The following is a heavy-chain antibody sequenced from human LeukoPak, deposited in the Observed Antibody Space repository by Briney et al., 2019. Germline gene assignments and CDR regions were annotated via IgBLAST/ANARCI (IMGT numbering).Heavy chain of an antibody. J-gene: IGHJ5*02. D-gene: IGHD6-6*01. CDR1: GGSISSYY. Sequence: PSETLSLTCTVSGGSISSYYWSWIRQPPGKGLEWIGYIYYSGSTNYNPSLKSRVTISVDTSKNQFSLKLSSVTAADTAVYYCARSPSIAAPSRWFDPWGQGTLVTVSS. V-gene: IGHV4-59*01. CDR3: ARSPSIAAPSRWFDP. CDR2: IYYSGST.